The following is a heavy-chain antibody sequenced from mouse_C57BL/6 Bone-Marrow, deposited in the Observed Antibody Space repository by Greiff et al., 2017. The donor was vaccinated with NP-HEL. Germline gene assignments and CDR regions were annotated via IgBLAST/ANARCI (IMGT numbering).Heavy chain of an antibody. CDR2: IDPANGST. V-gene: IGHV14-3*01. Sequence: EVQLQQSVAELVRPGASVKLSCTASGFNIKNTYMHWVKQRPEQGLEWIGRIDPANGSTKYVPKFQGKATITADTYSNTAYLQLSSLTSEDTAIYYCASPYYSNYMFANWGQGTLVTVSA. D-gene: IGHD2-5*01. CDR3: ASPYYSNYMFAN. J-gene: IGHJ3*01. CDR1: GFNIKNTY.